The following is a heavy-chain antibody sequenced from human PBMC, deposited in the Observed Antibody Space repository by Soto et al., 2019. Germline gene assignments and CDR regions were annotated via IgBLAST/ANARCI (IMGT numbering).Heavy chain of an antibody. CDR2: SKHSGST. CDR1: GGSFSGYY. CDR3: AGGRYCSGGSCYFPFDY. J-gene: IGHJ4*02. D-gene: IGHD2-15*01. V-gene: IGHV4-34*01. Sequence: QVQLQQWGAGLLKPSETLSLTCAVYGGSFSGYYWSWIRQPPGKGLEWIGESKHSGSTNYNPSLKSGVTISVDTSKNKFSLKLSSVTAADTAVYYCAGGRYCSGGSCYFPFDYWGQGTLVTVSS.